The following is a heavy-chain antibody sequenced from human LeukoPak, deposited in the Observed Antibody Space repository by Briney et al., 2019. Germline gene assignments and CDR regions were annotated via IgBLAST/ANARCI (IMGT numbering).Heavy chain of an antibody. J-gene: IGHJ3*02. CDR3: GRDFGLIGTKRSFDI. CDR1: GFTFSDYY. V-gene: IGHV3-11*01. CDR2: ISGSGTTI. Sequence: GGSLRLSCAASGFTFSDYYMGWIRQAPGKGLEWLSYISGSGTTIFYADSVKGRFTISRDNAKNSLDLQMNSLRAEDTAVYYCGRDFGLIGTKRSFDIWGQGTLVTVPS. D-gene: IGHD1-7*01.